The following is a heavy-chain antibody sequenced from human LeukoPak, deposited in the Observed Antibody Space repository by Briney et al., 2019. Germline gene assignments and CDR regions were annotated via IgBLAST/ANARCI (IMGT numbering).Heavy chain of an antibody. CDR3: AKGVSSSWYDDAFDI. CDR1: GFTFSDYA. D-gene: IGHD6-13*01. V-gene: IGHV3-23*01. J-gene: IGHJ3*02. Sequence: GGSLRLSCAASGFTFSDYAMTWVRQAPGKGLEWVATISGSGGSTYYADSVKGRFTISRDNSKNTLYLQMNSLRAEDTALYYCAKGVSSSWYDDAFDIWGQGTMVTVSS. CDR2: ISGSGGST.